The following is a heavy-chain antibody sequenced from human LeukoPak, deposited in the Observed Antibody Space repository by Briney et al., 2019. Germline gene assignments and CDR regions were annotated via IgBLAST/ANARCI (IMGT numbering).Heavy chain of an antibody. V-gene: IGHV3-11*01. CDR3: ARSEDTSIPTPLDY. CDR1: GFTFSDYY. J-gene: IGHJ4*02. Sequence: GGSLRLSCAASGFTFSDYYMTWIRQAPGKGLEWVSYISSSGSTINYADSVKGRFTISRDNAKNSLYLQMNSLRAEDTAMYYCARSEDTSIPTPLDYWGQGTLVTVSS. D-gene: IGHD2-2*01. CDR2: ISSSGSTI.